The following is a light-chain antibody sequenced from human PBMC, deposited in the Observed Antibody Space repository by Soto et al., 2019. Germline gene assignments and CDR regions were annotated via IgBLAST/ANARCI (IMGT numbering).Light chain of an antibody. CDR3: QQYGSSREYT. CDR2: GAS. J-gene: IGKJ2*01. Sequence: EIVLTQSPGTLSLSPGERATLSCRASQSVSSSYLAWYQQKPGRAPRLLIYGASSRATGIPDRFSGSGSGTDFTLTISRLEPEDFAVYYCQQYGSSREYTFGQGTKLEIK. V-gene: IGKV3-20*01. CDR1: QSVSSSY.